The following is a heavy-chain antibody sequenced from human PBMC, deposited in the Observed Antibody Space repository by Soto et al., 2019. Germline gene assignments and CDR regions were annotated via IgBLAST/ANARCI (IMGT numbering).Heavy chain of an antibody. V-gene: IGHV3-73*01. CDR1: GFTFSGFA. J-gene: IGHJ4*02. Sequence: SGGSLRLSCAGSGFTFSGFAIHWVRQAPGIGLEWVGRIGSSADTYATAYTASVKGRFTISRDDSKNTAYLQMNSLKTEDTAVYYCSRREGDYWGQGTLVTVSS. CDR2: IGSSADTYAT. CDR3: SRREGDY. D-gene: IGHD1-26*01.